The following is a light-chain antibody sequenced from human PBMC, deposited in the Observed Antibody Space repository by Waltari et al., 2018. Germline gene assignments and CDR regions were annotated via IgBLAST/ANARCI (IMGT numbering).Light chain of an antibody. V-gene: IGLV3-27*01. Sequence: SYELTQPSSVSLSPGQTANLTCSGNVLATKYGRWLQQKPGQAPMLLIYRDNARPSGIPERFSGSSSGTTVTLTISGAHVEDEADYYCYSVSANSWVFGGGTRLTVL. CDR1: VLATKY. J-gene: IGLJ3*02. CDR3: YSVSANSWV. CDR2: RDN.